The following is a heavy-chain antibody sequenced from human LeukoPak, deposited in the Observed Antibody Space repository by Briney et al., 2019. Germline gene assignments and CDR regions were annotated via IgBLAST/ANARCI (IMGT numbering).Heavy chain of an antibody. CDR3: ARQATVGRTGGLFDY. CDR2: IYYSGST. D-gene: IGHD3-10*01. Sequence: PSETLSLTCTVSGGSISSSSYYWGWIRQPPGKGLEGIGSIYYSGSTYYNPSLKSRVTISVDTSKNQFSLKLSSVTAADTAVYYCARQATVGRTGGLFDYWGQGTLVTVSS. V-gene: IGHV4-39*01. CDR1: GGSISSSSYY. J-gene: IGHJ4*02.